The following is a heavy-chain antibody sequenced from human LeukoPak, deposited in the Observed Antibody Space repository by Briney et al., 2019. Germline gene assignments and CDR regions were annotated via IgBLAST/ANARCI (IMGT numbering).Heavy chain of an antibody. D-gene: IGHD4-17*01. CDR1: GFTFSSHA. CDR2: ISGSGGST. Sequence: GGSLRLSCAASGFTFSSHAMSWVRQDPGEGLEWLSAISGSGGSTYYADSVEGRFTISRDNSKNTLYLQMNSLRAEETAVYYCAKYRGYGDMYYFDYWGQGTLVTVSS. J-gene: IGHJ4*02. CDR3: AKYRGYGDMYYFDY. V-gene: IGHV3-23*01.